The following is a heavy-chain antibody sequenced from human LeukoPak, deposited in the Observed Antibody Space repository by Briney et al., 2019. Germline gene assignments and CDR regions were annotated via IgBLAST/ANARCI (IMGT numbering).Heavy chain of an antibody. V-gene: IGHV5-51*01. CDR3: SRPLQGIVGATGFDY. D-gene: IGHD1-26*01. J-gene: IGHJ4*02. CDR2: IYPSDSYT. Sequence: GESLKISCQGSEYSFATYWIAWLRQMPGKGLGGMGIIYPSDSYTRYSPSFQGQVTISADKSIKTAYLQWSSLKASDTAMYYCSRPLQGIVGATGFDYWGQGTLVTVSS. CDR1: EYSFATYW.